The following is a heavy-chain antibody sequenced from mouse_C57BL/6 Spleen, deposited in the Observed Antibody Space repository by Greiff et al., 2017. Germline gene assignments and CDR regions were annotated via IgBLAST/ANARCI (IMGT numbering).Heavy chain of an antibody. Sequence: VQLVESGAELARPGASVKLSCKASGYTFTSYGISWVKQRTGQGLEWIGEIYPRSGNTYYNEKFKGKATLTADKSSSTAYMELRSLTSEDSAVYFCARGSYGNYEGFAYWGQGTLVTVSA. CDR1: GYTFTSYG. D-gene: IGHD2-1*01. V-gene: IGHV1-81*01. J-gene: IGHJ3*01. CDR3: ARGSYGNYEGFAY. CDR2: IYPRSGNT.